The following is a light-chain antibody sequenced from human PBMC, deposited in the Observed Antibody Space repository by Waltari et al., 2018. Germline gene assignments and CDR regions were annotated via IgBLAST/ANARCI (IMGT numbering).Light chain of an antibody. J-gene: IGKJ5*01. CDR1: RSIFYSSRYKDY. Sequence: DIVMTQSPGSLAVSLGERATINCRSSRSIFYSSRYKDYLAWYQQRPGQPPRLIISWATTRESGVPDRFIGSGSETDFTLTISSLQAEDVAVYYCQRYFNIVLFGQGTRVEIK. CDR3: QRYFNIVL. V-gene: IGKV4-1*01. CDR2: WAT.